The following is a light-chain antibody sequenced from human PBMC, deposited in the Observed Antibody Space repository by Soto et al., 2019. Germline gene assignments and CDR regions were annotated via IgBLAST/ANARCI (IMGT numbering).Light chain of an antibody. V-gene: IGLV2-14*03. Sequence: QSALTQPASVSGSPGQSITISCTGSSSDVGGYNFVSWYQQHPGKAPELIIFDVNNRPSGVSNRFSGSKSGNTASLTISGLQADDEADYFCNSYRTTSTYVFGTGTKLTVL. CDR3: NSYRTTSTYV. CDR2: DVN. J-gene: IGLJ1*01. CDR1: SSDVGGYNF.